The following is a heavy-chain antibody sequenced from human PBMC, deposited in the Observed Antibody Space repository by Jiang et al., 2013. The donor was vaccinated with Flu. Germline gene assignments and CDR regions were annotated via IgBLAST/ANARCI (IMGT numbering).Heavy chain of an antibody. CDR1: GFPFRNYA. D-gene: IGHD4-17*01. CDR3: VRGVDDHGDFVAGDF. V-gene: IGHV3-30*04. Sequence: VQLVESGGGVVQPGRSLRLSCAASGFPFRNYAMHWVRQAPGRGLEWVAIISYDGSAEYYIDSVKDRFTISRDNSQGTLFLQMNSLRPEDTAVYYCVRGVDDHGDFVAGDFWGQGTLVTVSS. CDR2: ISYDGSAE. J-gene: IGHJ4*02.